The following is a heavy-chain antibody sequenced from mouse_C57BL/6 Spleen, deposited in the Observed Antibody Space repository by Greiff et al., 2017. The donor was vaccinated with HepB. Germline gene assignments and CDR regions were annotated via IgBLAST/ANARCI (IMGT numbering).Heavy chain of an antibody. V-gene: IGHV1-50*01. CDR3: ARSGGYDYDVGYFDV. Sequence: VQLQQSGAELVKPGASVKLSCKASGYTFTSYWMQWVKQRPGQGLEWIGEIDPSDSYTNYTQKFKGKATLTVDTSSSTAYMQLSSLTSEDSAVYYCARSGGYDYDVGYFDVWGTGTTVTVSS. D-gene: IGHD2-4*01. J-gene: IGHJ1*03. CDR1: GYTFTSYW. CDR2: IDPSDSYT.